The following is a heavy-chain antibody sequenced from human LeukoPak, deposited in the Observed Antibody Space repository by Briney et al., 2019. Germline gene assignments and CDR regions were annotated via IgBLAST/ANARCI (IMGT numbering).Heavy chain of an antibody. Sequence: GESLKISFKGSGYCFTSYWIGWVRPMPGKGLEWMGIIYPGDSDTRYSPSFQGQVTISADKSISTSYLQWSSLKASDTAMYYCARLQNKNGGGETDHWGQGTLVTVSS. V-gene: IGHV5-51*01. J-gene: IGHJ4*02. CDR1: GYCFTSYW. D-gene: IGHD3-16*01. CDR2: IYPGDSDT. CDR3: ARLQNKNGGGETDH.